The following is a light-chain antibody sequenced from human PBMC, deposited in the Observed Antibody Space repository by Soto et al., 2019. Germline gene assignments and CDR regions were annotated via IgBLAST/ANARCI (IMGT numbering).Light chain of an antibody. V-gene: IGKV3-20*01. Sequence: IVMTQSPATLSVCPEETAPLCSRASQSGSSSYIAWYQQRPGQTPSLLIYGASTRATGIPDRFSGSGSGTHFTLTISRLEPGDFAVYYCQHFGGTTFTFGQGTRLEIK. CDR1: QSGSSSY. CDR3: QHFGGTTFT. J-gene: IGKJ5*01. CDR2: GAS.